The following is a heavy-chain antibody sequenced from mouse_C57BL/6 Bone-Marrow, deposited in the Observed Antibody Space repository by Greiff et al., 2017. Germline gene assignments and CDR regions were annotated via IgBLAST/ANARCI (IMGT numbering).Heavy chain of an antibody. V-gene: IGHV1-64*01. J-gene: IGHJ4*01. CDR3: ARECAWYMDV. D-gene: IGHD1-1*02. Sequence: VQVQQSGAELVKPGASVKLSCTASGFTFTSYWMHWVQQSPGQGLEWIGMIRPNSGSTYYTEKFKGQATMAGDKATSTPYMQLSSLTSEDTAVYYCARECAWYMDVWGKGTSVTVSS. CDR2: IRPNSGST. CDR1: GFTFTSYW.